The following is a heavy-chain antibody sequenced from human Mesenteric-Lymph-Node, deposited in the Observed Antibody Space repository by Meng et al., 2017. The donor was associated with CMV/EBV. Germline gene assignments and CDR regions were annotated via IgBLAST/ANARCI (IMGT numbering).Heavy chain of an antibody. J-gene: IGHJ5*02. D-gene: IGHD2/OR15-2a*01. CDR2: IVPIFNSP. CDR3: ARDFYGRGFDH. V-gene: IGHV1-69*05. Sequence: SCKASAYTFRNYAVGWGRQAPGEGLEWLGGIVPIFNSPNHAPRFQGRVSISTDESTRTVYMDLSSLRSEDTAIYYCARDFYGRGFDHWGQGTLVTVSS. CDR1: AYTFRNYA.